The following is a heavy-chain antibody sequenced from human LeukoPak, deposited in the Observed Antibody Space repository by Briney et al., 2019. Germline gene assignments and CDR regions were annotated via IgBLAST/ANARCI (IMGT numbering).Heavy chain of an antibody. J-gene: IGHJ4*02. D-gene: IGHD1-26*01. CDR2: ISWNSGSI. Sequence: GGSLRLSCAASGFTFDDYAMHWVRQAPGKGLEWVSGISWNSGSIGYADSVKGRFTISRDNAKNSLYLQMYSLRAEDTALYYCAKGRGSSARYYFDYWGQGTLVTVSS. CDR1: GFTFDDYA. V-gene: IGHV3-9*01. CDR3: AKGRGSSARYYFDY.